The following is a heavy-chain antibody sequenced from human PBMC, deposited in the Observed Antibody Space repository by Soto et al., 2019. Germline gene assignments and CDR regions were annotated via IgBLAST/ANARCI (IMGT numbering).Heavy chain of an antibody. J-gene: IGHJ6*02. Sequence: QVNSKGSGPVLMKPTETLTLTCTVSGFSLSNARMGVSWIRQPPGKALEWLAHIFSNDEKSYSTSLKSRLTISKDTSKSQVVLTMTNMDPVDTATYYCARRIAVAGPSYYYYGMDVWGQGTTVTVSS. CDR3: ARRIAVAGPSYYYYGMDV. V-gene: IGHV2-26*01. D-gene: IGHD6-19*01. CDR1: GFSLSNARMG. CDR2: IFSNDEK.